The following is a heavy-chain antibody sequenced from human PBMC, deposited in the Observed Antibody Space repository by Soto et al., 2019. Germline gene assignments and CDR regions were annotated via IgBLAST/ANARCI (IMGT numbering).Heavy chain of an antibody. Sequence: PGGSLRLSCTASGLRLSDGWMNWVRQTPGKGLEWVGRIKSKADGGTVDYAAPVNGRFTISRDDSRNMLCLQMNNLKADDTGVYYCTRRPKARDAGVDPLAYWGQGALVTVSS. V-gene: IGHV3-15*07. J-gene: IGHJ4*02. CDR3: TRRPKARDAGVDPLAY. CDR1: GLRLSDGW. D-gene: IGHD3-10*01. CDR2: IKSKADGGTV.